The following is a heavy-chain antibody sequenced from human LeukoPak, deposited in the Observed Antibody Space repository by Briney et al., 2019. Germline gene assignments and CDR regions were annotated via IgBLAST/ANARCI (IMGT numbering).Heavy chain of an antibody. CDR3: ARESYDFWSRQFDY. CDR2: INPNSGGST. D-gene: IGHD3-3*01. CDR1: GYTFTGYY. V-gene: IGHV1-46*01. J-gene: IGHJ4*02. Sequence: ASVKVSCKASGYTFTGYYMHWVRQAPGQGLEWMGWINPNSGGSTSYAQKFQGRVTMTRDTSTSTVYMELSSLRSEDTAVYYCARESYDFWSRQFDYWGQGTLVTVSS.